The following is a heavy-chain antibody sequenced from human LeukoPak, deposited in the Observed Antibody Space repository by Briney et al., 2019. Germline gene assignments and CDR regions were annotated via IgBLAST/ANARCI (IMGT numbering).Heavy chain of an antibody. D-gene: IGHD3-16*01. V-gene: IGHV3-23*01. Sequence: PGGSLRLSCAASGFTFSTYGMHWVRQAPGKGLEWVSAISGSGGSTYYADSVKGRFTISRDNAKNTLYLQMNSLRAEDTAVYYCARALLGGELDYWGQGTLVTVSS. CDR1: GFTFSTYG. J-gene: IGHJ4*02. CDR2: ISGSGGST. CDR3: ARALLGGELDY.